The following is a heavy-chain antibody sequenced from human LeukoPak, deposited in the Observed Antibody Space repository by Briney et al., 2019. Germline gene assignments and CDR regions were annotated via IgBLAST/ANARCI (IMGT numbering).Heavy chain of an antibody. D-gene: IGHD3-3*01. V-gene: IGHV3-48*01. J-gene: IGHJ3*02. CDR1: GFTFSSYS. CDR2: ISSSSSTI. Sequence: GGSLRLSCAASGFTFSSYSMNWVRQAPGKGLEWVSYISSSSSTIYYADSVKGRFTISRDNAKNSLYLQMNSLRAEDTAVYYCARDQLRFLEWLPPGAFDIWGQGTMVTVSS. CDR3: ARDQLRFLEWLPPGAFDI.